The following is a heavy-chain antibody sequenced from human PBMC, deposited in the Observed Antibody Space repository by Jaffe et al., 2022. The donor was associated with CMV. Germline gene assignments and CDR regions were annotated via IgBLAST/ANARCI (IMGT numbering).Heavy chain of an antibody. V-gene: IGHV4-4*02. CDR1: GGSISSSNW. CDR2: IYHSGST. J-gene: IGHJ6*03. Sequence: QVQLQESGPGLVKPSGTLSLTCAVSGGSISSSNWWSWVRQPPGKGLEWIGEIYHSGSTNYNPSLKSRVTISVDKSKNQFSLKLSSVTAADTAVYYCARNPIRLVRGAIPLIRARYMDVWGKGTTVTVSS. CDR3: ARNPIRLVRGAIPLIRARYMDV. D-gene: IGHD1-26*01.